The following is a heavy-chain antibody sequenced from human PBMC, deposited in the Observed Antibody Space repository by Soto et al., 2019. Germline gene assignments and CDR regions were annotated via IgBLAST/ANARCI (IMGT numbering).Heavy chain of an antibody. Sequence: QVQLQQWGAGLLKPSETLSLTCAVHGGSRSGFYWSWLRQPPGKGLEWIGEINHSGSTNYNPSLKSRVTISVDTSKNQFSLKLNSVTAADTAVYYCAREGHFWSDDRVDYGMDVWGQGTTVTGSS. V-gene: IGHV4-34*02. CDR2: INHSGST. CDR3: AREGHFWSDDRVDYGMDV. CDR1: GGSRSGFY. J-gene: IGHJ6*02. D-gene: IGHD3-3*01.